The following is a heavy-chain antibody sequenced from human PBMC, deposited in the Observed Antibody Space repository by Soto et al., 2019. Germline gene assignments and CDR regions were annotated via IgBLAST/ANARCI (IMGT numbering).Heavy chain of an antibody. CDR3: ASQLLRYFDWPFNFDY. CDR2: IYYSGST. J-gene: IGHJ4*02. D-gene: IGHD3-9*01. V-gene: IGHV4-39*01. Sequence: SETLSLTCTFSGGSISSSSYYWGWIRQPPGKGLEWIGSIYYSGSTYYNPSLKSRVTISVNTSKNQFSLKLSSVTAADTAVYYCASQLLRYFDWPFNFDYWGQGTLVTVSS. CDR1: GGSISSSSYY.